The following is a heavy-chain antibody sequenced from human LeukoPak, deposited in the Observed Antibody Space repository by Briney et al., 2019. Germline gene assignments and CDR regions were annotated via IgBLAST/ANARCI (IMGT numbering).Heavy chain of an antibody. CDR1: GFTFSTYA. V-gene: IGHV3-30*02. Sequence: GGSLRLSCATSGFTFSTYAMHWVRQAPGKGLEWVASIRNDGTNKNHVDSVKGRFTISRDNSKNTLFLQMDNLRPEDTAIYYCAKSWSGYYHYYMDVWGKGTTVTVSS. D-gene: IGHD3-3*01. CDR2: IRNDGTNK. CDR3: AKSWSGYYHYYMDV. J-gene: IGHJ6*03.